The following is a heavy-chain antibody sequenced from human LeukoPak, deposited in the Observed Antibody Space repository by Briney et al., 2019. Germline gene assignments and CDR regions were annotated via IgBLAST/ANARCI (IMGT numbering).Heavy chain of an antibody. D-gene: IGHD6-19*01. J-gene: IGHJ4*02. CDR1: GYTFTSYD. CDR2: MNPNSGNT. CDR3: ARGVRVSLQWLNYFDY. V-gene: IGHV1-8*01. Sequence: ASVKVSCKASGYTFTSYDISWVRQATGQGLEWMGWMNPNSGNTGYAQKFQGRVTMTRNTSISTAYMELSSLRSEDTAVYYCARGVRVSLQWLNYFDYWGQGTLVTVSS.